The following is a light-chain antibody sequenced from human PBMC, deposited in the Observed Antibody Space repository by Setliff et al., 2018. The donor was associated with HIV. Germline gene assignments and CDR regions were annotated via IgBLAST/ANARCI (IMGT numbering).Light chain of an antibody. CDR3: SSYAITNTLP. Sequence: QSVLTQPASVSGSPGQSITISCTGTSSDVGGYSHVSWYQQHPGKAPKLIIYEVRNRPSGVSNRFSGSKSCNTASLTISGLQAEDEADYYCSSYAITNTLPFGTGTKGTVL. V-gene: IGLV2-14*01. J-gene: IGLJ1*01. CDR1: SSDVGGYSH. CDR2: EVR.